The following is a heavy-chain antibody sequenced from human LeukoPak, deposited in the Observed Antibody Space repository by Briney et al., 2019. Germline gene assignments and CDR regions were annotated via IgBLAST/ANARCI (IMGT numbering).Heavy chain of an antibody. CDR3: ARDGAMIAVAGTFSDY. CDR2: INPNSGGT. CDR1: EYTFTGYY. Sequence: ASVKVSCKASEYTFTGYYMHWVRQAPGQGLEWMGWINPNSGGTNYAQKFQGRVTMTRDTSISTAYMELSRLRSDDTAVYYCARDGAMIAVAGTFSDYWGQGTLVTVSS. J-gene: IGHJ4*02. D-gene: IGHD6-19*01. V-gene: IGHV1-2*02.